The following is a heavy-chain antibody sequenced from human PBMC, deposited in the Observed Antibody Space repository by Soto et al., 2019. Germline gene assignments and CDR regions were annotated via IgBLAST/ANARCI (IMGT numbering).Heavy chain of an antibody. CDR3: TRAGSDPGNLYISNYYAMDV. J-gene: IGHJ6*02. CDR1: GFSVSRDY. V-gene: IGHV3-53*01. Sequence: LRLSCAASGFSVSRDYMRWVRQAPGKGLEWVSLIYSGGDTYYADSVKGRFTISRDISSNTIYLHMTSLRADDTAIYYCTRAGSDPGNLYISNYYAMDVWGRGTKVTVSS. CDR2: IYSGGDT. D-gene: IGHD3-16*02.